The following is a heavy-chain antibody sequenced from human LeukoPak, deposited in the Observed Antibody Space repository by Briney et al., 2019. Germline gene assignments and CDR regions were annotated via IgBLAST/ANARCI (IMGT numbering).Heavy chain of an antibody. CDR3: ARKAPKKGWFDP. Sequence: PSETLSLTCTVSGGSNNSYYWSWIRQPPGKGLEWIGYTHPSGNSNYSPSLKSRVTISIDTSRNQFSLKLSSVTAADTAVYYCARKAPKKGWFDPWGQGTLVTVSS. V-gene: IGHV4-4*09. CDR2: THPSGNS. J-gene: IGHJ5*02. CDR1: GGSNNSYY.